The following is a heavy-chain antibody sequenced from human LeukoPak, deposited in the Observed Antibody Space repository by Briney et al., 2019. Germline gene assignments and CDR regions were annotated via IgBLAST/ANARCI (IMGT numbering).Heavy chain of an antibody. CDR1: GGSVSSGSYY. D-gene: IGHD5-18*01. J-gene: IGHJ4*02. V-gene: IGHV4-61*01. CDR3: ARQVTFGYAFAYYFDY. CDR2: IYYSGNT. Sequence: SETLSLTCTVSGGSVSSGSYYWSWIRQPPGKGLEWIGYIYYSGNTNYNPSLKSRLTISEDTSKNQFSLKLSSVTAADTAVYYCARQVTFGYAFAYYFDYWGQGSLVTVSS.